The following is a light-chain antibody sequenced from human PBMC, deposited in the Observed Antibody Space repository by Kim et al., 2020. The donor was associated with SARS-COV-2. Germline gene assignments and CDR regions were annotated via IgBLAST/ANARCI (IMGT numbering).Light chain of an antibody. Sequence: SYELTQPPSVSVSPGQTASITCSGDKLGDKYACWYQQKPGQSPVLVIYQDSKRPSGIPERFSGSNSGNTATLTISGTKAMDEADYYCQAWDSSHVVFGGGTQLTVL. CDR2: QDS. J-gene: IGLJ2*01. CDR3: QAWDSSHVV. V-gene: IGLV3-1*01. CDR1: KLGDKY.